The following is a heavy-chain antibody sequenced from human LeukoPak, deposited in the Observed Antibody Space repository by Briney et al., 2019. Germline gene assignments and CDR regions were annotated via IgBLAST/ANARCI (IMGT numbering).Heavy chain of an antibody. V-gene: IGHV1-24*01. Sequence: ASVKVSCKVSGYTLTELSMHWVRQAPGKGLEWMGGFDPEDGETIYAQKFQGRVTMTEDTSTDTAYMELSSLRSEDTAVYYCAIEAGSDIVATKAHRGCLGIWGQGTMVTVSS. CDR1: GYTLTELS. CDR2: FDPEDGET. CDR3: AIEAGSDIVATKAHRGCLGI. D-gene: IGHD2-15*01. J-gene: IGHJ3*02.